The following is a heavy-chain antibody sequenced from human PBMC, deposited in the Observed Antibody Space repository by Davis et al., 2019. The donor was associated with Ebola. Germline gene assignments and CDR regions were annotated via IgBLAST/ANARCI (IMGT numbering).Heavy chain of an antibody. CDR1: GFTFSYAW. CDR3: ARESGGGIDY. CDR2: IRSKANSYAT. V-gene: IGHV3-73*01. Sequence: GESLKISCAASGFTFSYAWMSWVRQASGKGLEWVGRIRSKANSYATAYAASVKGRFTISRDDSGNIAYLQMNSLKIEDTAVYYCARESGGGIDYWGQGTLVTVSS. D-gene: IGHD1-26*01. J-gene: IGHJ4*02.